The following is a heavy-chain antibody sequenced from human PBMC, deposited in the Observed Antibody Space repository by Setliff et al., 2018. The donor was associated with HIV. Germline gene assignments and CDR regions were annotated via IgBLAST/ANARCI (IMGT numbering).Heavy chain of an antibody. V-gene: IGHV3-21*01. CDR3: ASEIGDV. CDR1: GFTFSTYS. Sequence: GSLRLSCAASGFTFSTYSMNWVRQAPGKGLEWVSTIGSSSSYIYYADSVKGRFTISRDNAKNSLYLQMNSLGAEDTAVYYCASEIGDVWGKGTTVTVSS. J-gene: IGHJ6*04. CDR2: IGSSSSYI.